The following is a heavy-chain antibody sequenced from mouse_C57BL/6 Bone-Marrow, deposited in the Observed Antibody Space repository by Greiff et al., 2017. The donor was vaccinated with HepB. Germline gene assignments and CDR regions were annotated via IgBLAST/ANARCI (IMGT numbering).Heavy chain of an antibody. Sequence: QVQLQQPGAELVKPGASVKMSCKASGYTFTSYWITWVKQRPGQGLEWIGDLYPGSGSTNYNEKFKSKATLTVDTSSSTAYMQLSSLTSEDSAVYYCIYYGNYDYAMDYWGQGTSVTVSS. CDR1: GYTFTSYW. CDR3: IYYGNYDYAMDY. D-gene: IGHD2-1*01. V-gene: IGHV1-55*01. J-gene: IGHJ4*01. CDR2: LYPGSGST.